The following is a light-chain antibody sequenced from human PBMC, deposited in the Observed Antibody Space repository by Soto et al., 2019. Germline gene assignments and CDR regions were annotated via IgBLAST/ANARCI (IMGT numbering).Light chain of an antibody. CDR2: DAS. CDR1: QTITFNF. V-gene: IGKV3D-20*01. Sequence: IVLTQSPVTLSLSPGEVATLSCGASQTITFNFLAWYQQKPGLAPRLLVYDASIRADGIPDRFSGSVSGTDFPLTISRLETEDFAMYYCQHYGDSSPTFGGGTRVEI. J-gene: IGKJ4*01. CDR3: QHYGDSSPT.